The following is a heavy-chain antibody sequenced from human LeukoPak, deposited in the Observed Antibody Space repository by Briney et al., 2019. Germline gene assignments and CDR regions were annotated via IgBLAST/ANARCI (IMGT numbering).Heavy chain of an antibody. CDR1: GLTFSNYW. D-gene: IGHD3-10*01. CDR3: VREFSGEYDY. V-gene: IGHV3-7*01. Sequence: PGGSLRLSCAASGLTFSNYWMTWVRQAPGKGLEWVANIKEDGSEKYYVDSVKGRFTISRDNAKNSLYLQMNSLRAEDTAVYYCVREFSGEYDYWGQGTLVTVSS. CDR2: IKEDGSEK. J-gene: IGHJ4*02.